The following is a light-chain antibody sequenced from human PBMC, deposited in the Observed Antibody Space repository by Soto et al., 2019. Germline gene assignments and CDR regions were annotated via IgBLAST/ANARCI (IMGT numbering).Light chain of an antibody. V-gene: IGKV3-11*01. CDR1: QSINRH. CDR2: DAS. Sequence: EIVLTQSPATLSLSPGDRATLSCRASQSINRHLAWYRQKPGPAPRLLIYDASNRATGIPARFSGSGSGTVFTLTISSLEPEDCGVYYCQQRSNWPPVTFGGGTKVEIK. J-gene: IGKJ4*01. CDR3: QQRSNWPPVT.